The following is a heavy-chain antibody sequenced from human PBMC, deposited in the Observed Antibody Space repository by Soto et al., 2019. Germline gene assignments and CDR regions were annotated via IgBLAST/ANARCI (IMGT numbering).Heavy chain of an antibody. Sequence: QVQLQESGPRLVKPSGTLSLTCTVSGGSITNSNWWSWVRLPPAKGLEWIGDIYHAGSTKYNPSLERRVTMSVDTSNNQLALTLTSVTAADTAVYFCARGPPIVGNTTPLDSWGQGTLVTVS. CDR3: ARGPPIVGNTTPLDS. V-gene: IGHV4-4*02. CDR1: GGSITNSNW. D-gene: IGHD1-26*01. CDR2: IYHAGST. J-gene: IGHJ4*02.